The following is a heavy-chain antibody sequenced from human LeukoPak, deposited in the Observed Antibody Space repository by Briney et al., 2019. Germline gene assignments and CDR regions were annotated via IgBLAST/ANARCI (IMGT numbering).Heavy chain of an antibody. J-gene: IGHJ5*02. D-gene: IGHD2-2*01. Sequence: GGSLRLSCAASGFTFSSYWMHWVCQAPGKGLVWVSRINTDGSSTSYADSVKGRFTISRDNAKNTLYLQMNSLRAEDTAVYYCARDRRSITQRGFDPWGQGTLVTVSS. CDR3: ARDRRSITQRGFDP. CDR1: GFTFSSYW. V-gene: IGHV3-74*01. CDR2: INTDGSST.